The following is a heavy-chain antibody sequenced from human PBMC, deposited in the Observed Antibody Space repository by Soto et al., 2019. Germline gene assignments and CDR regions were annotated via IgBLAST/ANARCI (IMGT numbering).Heavy chain of an antibody. CDR2: MYYSGST. CDR1: GGSVSSPTYY. D-gene: IGHD2-15*01. J-gene: IGHJ5*02. CDR3: AGWRGHVNNCFDP. Sequence: QVQLQESGPGLVKPSETLSLTCTVSGGSVSSPTYYWSWLRQPPGKGLEWIGYMYYSGSTNYNPSLKSQVTISLDTAKNQFSLKLSYVTAADTAVYSCAGWRGHVNNCFDPWGQGTLVTVSS. V-gene: IGHV4-61*01.